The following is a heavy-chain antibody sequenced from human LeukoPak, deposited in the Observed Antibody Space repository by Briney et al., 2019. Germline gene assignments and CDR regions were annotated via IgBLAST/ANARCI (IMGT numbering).Heavy chain of an antibody. V-gene: IGHV4-4*07. CDR2: IYISGST. J-gene: IGHJ4*02. CDR3: ARDGLYTSGYSYFDY. D-gene: IGHD5-18*01. CDR1: GASITSYH. Sequence: SEALSLTCTVSGASITSYHWSWIRQSAGKGLEWIGRIYISGSTNYNPSLKSRVTMSIDTSKNQFSLRVSSVTAADTAVYYCARDGLYTSGYSYFDYWGQGTLVSVSS.